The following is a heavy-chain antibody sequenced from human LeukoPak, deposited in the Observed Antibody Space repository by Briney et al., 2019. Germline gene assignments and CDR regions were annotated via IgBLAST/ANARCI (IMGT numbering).Heavy chain of an antibody. J-gene: IGHJ6*04. V-gene: IGHV3-23*01. Sequence: GGSLRLSCAASGFTFSSYAMSWVRQAPGKGLEWVSDISGSGGSTYYADSVKGRFTISRHNSKNTLYLQMNSLRAEDTAVYYCAELGITMIGGVWGKGTTVTISS. CDR2: ISGSGGST. CDR3: AELGITMIGGV. CDR1: GFTFSSYA. D-gene: IGHD3-10*02.